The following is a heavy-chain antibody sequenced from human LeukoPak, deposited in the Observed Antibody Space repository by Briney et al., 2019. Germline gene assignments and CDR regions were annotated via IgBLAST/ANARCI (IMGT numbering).Heavy chain of an antibody. Sequence: PGGSLRLSCAASGFTFSSYSMNWVRQAPGKGLEWVSSISSSSSYIYYADSVKGRFTISRDNAKNSLYLQMNSLRAEDTAVYYCAKGSEKWLLPYYFDYWGQGTLVTVSS. CDR1: GFTFSSYS. CDR2: ISSSSSYI. V-gene: IGHV3-21*01. CDR3: AKGSEKWLLPYYFDY. J-gene: IGHJ4*02. D-gene: IGHD3-22*01.